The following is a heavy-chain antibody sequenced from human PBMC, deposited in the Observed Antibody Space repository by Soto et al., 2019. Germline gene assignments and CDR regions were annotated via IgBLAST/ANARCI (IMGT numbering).Heavy chain of an antibody. J-gene: IGHJ4*02. CDR1: GGSISSGGYY. CDR3: ARVGVAVAGTDSDY. CDR2: IYYSGST. Sequence: QVQLQESGPGLVKPSQTLSLTCTVSGGSISSGGYYWSLIRQHPGKGLEWIGYIYYSGSTYYNASLKSRVTISVDTSKNQFSLKLSSVTAADTAVYYCARVGVAVAGTDSDYWGQGTLVTVSS. V-gene: IGHV4-31*03. D-gene: IGHD6-19*01.